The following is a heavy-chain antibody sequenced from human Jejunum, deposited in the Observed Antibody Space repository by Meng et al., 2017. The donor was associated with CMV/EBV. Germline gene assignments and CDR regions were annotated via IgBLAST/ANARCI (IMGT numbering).Heavy chain of an antibody. CDR1: GGSIMSYY. J-gene: IGHJ4*02. CDR3: ARENSGYDY. V-gene: IGHV4-4*07. D-gene: IGHD5-12*01. CDR2: IYTSGST. Sequence: QVHLQGAGQGLGKPSGTLSLTGTVLGGSIMSYYWTLIRKPAGRGLEWIGRIYTSGSTHYTPSLKSRVTMSVDTSKNQFSLKLSSVTAADTAVYYCARENSGYDYWGQGTLVTVSS.